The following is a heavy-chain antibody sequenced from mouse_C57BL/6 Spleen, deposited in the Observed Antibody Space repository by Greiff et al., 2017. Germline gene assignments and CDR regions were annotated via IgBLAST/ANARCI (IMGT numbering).Heavy chain of an antibody. J-gene: IGHJ4*01. CDR1: GYTFTSYW. CDR3: ARAYYSTFYAMDY. D-gene: IGHD2-5*01. V-gene: IGHV1-69*01. CDR2: IDPSDSYT. Sequence: QVQLQQPGAELVMPGASVKLSCKASGYTFTSYWMHWVKQRPGQGLEWIGEIDPSDSYTNYNQKFKGKSTLTVDKSSSTAYMQLSSLTSEDSAVSYCARAYYSTFYAMDYWGQGTSVTVSS.